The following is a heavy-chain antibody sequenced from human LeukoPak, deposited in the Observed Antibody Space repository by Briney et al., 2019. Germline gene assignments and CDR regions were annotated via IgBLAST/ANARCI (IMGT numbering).Heavy chain of an antibody. D-gene: IGHD3-10*01. CDR1: GFTFSNFA. Sequence: GGSLRLSCAASGFTFSNFAMSWVRQAPGKGLEWVSAMSSVTYYADSVKGRFTISRDDSKSTLFLQMNSLRAEDTAVYYCAKAFFSGSGGNHKHFDCWGQGTLVTVSS. J-gene: IGHJ4*02. V-gene: IGHV3-23*01. CDR3: AKAFFSGSGGNHKHFDC. CDR2: MSSVT.